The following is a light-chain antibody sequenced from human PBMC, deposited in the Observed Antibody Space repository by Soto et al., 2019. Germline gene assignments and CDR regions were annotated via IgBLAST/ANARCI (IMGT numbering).Light chain of an antibody. CDR1: QSISSH. V-gene: IGKV1-39*01. J-gene: IGKJ5*01. Sequence: DIRMTQSPSSRSASVGETVTITCRASQSISSHLNWYQQKPGKAPNLLMYTASNLQSGVPSRFSGSGSGTDFTLTISSLQPEDFATYYCQQSYSTPISFGQGTRLEIK. CDR3: QQSYSTPIS. CDR2: TAS.